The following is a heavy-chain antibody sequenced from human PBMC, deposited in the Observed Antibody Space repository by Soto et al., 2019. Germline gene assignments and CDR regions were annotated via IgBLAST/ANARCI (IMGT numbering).Heavy chain of an antibody. CDR1: GGSISSSSYY. D-gene: IGHD3-3*01. Sequence: PSETLSLTCTVSGGSISSSSYYWGWIRQPPGKGLEWIGSIYYSGSTYYNPSLKSRVTISVDTSKNQFSLKLSSVTAADTAVYYCARLKTSLRFLEWFNWFDPWGQGTLVTVSS. V-gene: IGHV4-39*01. J-gene: IGHJ5*02. CDR3: ARLKTSLRFLEWFNWFDP. CDR2: IYYSGST.